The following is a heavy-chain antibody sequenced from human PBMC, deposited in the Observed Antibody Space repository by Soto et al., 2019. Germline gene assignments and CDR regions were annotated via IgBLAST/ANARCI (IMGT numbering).Heavy chain of an antibody. CDR3: AKGAQAAAVLDH. Sequence: QVQLLESGGGVVQPGRSLKLSCTTSGFTFSLYGMHWVRQAPGKGLEWLAVISFDEKNRYYADSVKGRFTISRDNSKTTLFLQMGNLRADDTAVYFCAKGAQAAAVLDHWGQGALVTVAS. V-gene: IGHV3-30*18. CDR1: GFTFSLYG. D-gene: IGHD6-25*01. J-gene: IGHJ4*02. CDR2: ISFDEKNR.